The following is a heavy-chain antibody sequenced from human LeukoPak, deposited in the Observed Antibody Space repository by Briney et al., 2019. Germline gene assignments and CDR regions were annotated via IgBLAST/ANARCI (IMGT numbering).Heavy chain of an antibody. V-gene: IGHV3-73*01. D-gene: IGHD5-18*01. CDR2: IRSKANSYAT. CDR3: TRLNSYGYVDPFGY. Sequence: GGSLRLSCAASGFTFSGSAMHWVRQASGKGLEWVGRIRSKANSYATAYAASVKGRFTISRDDSKNTAYLQMNSLKTEDTAVYYCTRLNSYGYVDPFGYWGQGTLVTDSS. J-gene: IGHJ4*02. CDR1: GFTFSGSA.